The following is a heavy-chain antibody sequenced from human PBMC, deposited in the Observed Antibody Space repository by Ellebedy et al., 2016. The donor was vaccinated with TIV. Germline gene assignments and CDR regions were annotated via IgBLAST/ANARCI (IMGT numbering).Heavy chain of an antibody. CDR3: AADGGSYWPSIGDYYYGMDV. D-gene: IGHD3-10*01. J-gene: IGHJ6*02. V-gene: IGHV3-66*01. CDR1: GFTVRPNY. Sequence: ESLKISCAASGFTVRPNYVTWVRRAPGKGLEWVSVLFRAENTNYADSVKGRFNISRDDSKNTVYLQMNSLRGEDTAVYYCAADGGSYWPSIGDYYYGMDVWGRGTTVTVSS. CDR2: LFRAENT.